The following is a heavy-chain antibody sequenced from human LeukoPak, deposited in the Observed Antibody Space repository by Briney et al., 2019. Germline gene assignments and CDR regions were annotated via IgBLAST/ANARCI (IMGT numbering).Heavy chain of an antibody. V-gene: IGHV4-59*12. CDR1: GGSISSYY. Sequence: SETLSLTCTVSGGSISSYYWSWIRQPPGKGLEGIGYIYYSRSTNYNPSLKSRVTISVTTSMTHFFLKLSPVTDADPVGDYVGRRVYSYGRSYYYYSMDVWGKGTTVTIS. D-gene: IGHD5-18*01. CDR3: GRRVYSYGRSYYYYSMDV. CDR2: IYYSRST. J-gene: IGHJ6*03.